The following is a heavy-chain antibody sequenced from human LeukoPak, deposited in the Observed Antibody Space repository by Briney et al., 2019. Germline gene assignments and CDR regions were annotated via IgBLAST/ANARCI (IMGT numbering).Heavy chain of an antibody. D-gene: IGHD3-10*01. CDR2: IYYSGST. CDR1: GGSISSSSYY. CDR3: ARGITMVRGVIPAIFDY. J-gene: IGHJ4*02. V-gene: IGHV4-39*01. Sequence: SETLSLTCTVSGGSISSSSYYWGWIRQPPGKGLEWIGSIYYSGSTYYNPSLKSRVTISVDTSKSQFSLKLSSVTAADTAVYYCARGITMVRGVIPAIFDYWGQGTLVTVSS.